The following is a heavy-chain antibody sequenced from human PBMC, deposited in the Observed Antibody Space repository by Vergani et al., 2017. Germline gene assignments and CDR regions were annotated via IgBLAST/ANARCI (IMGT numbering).Heavy chain of an antibody. CDR2: IYPGDSDT. CDR1: GYSFTSYW. D-gene: IGHD3-22*01. CDR3: ARDRVVVSLQGWVRGGEKPYYYYGMDV. V-gene: IGHV5-51*01. J-gene: IGHJ6*02. Sequence: EVQLVQSGAEVKKPGESLKISCKGSGYSFTSYWIGWVRQMPGKGLEWMGIIYPGDSDTRYSPSFQGQVTISADKSISTAYLQWSSLKASDTAMYYCARDRVVVSLQGWVRGGEKPYYYYGMDVWGQGTTVTVSS.